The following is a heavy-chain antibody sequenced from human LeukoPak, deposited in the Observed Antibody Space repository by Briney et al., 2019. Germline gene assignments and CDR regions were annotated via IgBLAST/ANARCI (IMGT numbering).Heavy chain of an antibody. CDR3: ARVGVGGWDSANAPRLFDY. CDR1: GYSFTNYW. D-gene: IGHD1-26*01. V-gene: IGHV5-51*01. CDR2: IYPGDSDT. J-gene: IGHJ4*02. Sequence: GESLKISCKGSGYSFTNYWIAWVRQMPGKGLEWMGIIYPGDSDTRYSPPFQGQVTISADKSISTAYLQWSSLKASDTAMYYCARVGVGGWDSANAPRLFDYWGQGTLVTVSS.